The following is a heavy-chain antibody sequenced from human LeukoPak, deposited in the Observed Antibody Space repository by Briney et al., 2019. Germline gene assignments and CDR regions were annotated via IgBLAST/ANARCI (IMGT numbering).Heavy chain of an antibody. CDR1: GFTFSTYS. D-gene: IGHD3-22*01. V-gene: IGHV3-48*04. CDR2: IRSRDRTI. Sequence: GGSLRLSCAASGFTFSTYSINWVRQAPGKGLEGVSYIRSRDRTIYYADSVKGRFTIYTDNAKNSLYLQMNSLRAEDTALYYCARAPYDSSGYGDYWGQGTLVTVSS. J-gene: IGHJ4*02. CDR3: ARAPYDSSGYGDY.